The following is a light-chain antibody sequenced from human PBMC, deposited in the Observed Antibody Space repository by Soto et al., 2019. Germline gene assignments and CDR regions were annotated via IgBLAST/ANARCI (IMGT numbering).Light chain of an antibody. CDR3: ATWDDSLNAFV. CDR1: TSSIGSNA. V-gene: IGLV1-44*01. J-gene: IGLJ1*01. CDR2: NDD. Sequence: SVLTQSPSASGTPGQRITIYCSGSTSSIGSNAVNWYQQFPGTAPTFLIYNDDQRPSGVPDRFSGSKSGTSASLAISGLHSEDEADYYCATWDDSLNAFVFGTGTKVNGL.